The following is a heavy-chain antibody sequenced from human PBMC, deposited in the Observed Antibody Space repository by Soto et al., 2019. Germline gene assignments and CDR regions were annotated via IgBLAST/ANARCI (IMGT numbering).Heavy chain of an antibody. CDR2: ISATGGGT. Sequence: GWSLRLSCSASVFKFSNYAMSWVRQAPGKGLEWVSLISATGGGTYDADSVKGRFTISRDNSHNTLYLQVHSLTAEDTAVYYCAKDRRAGGNSAFYFDSWGQGAQVTVSS. CDR1: VFKFSNYA. D-gene: IGHD3-16*01. J-gene: IGHJ5*01. CDR3: AKDRRAGGNSAFYFDS. V-gene: IGHV3-23*01.